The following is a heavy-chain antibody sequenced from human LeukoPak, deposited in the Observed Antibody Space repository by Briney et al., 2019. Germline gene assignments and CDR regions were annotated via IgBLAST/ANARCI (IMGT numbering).Heavy chain of an antibody. Sequence: SQTLSLTCAVSGGSISSGGYSWSWIRQPPGKGLEGIGYIYHVGSTSYNPSLKSRVTISIDRSKNQFSLKLTSVTAADTAVYYCARDLSYYYGSGSYYNPWGPGTLVTVSS. D-gene: IGHD3-10*01. J-gene: IGHJ5*02. CDR3: ARDLSYYYGSGSYYNP. CDR1: GGSISSGGYS. V-gene: IGHV4-30-2*01. CDR2: IYHVGST.